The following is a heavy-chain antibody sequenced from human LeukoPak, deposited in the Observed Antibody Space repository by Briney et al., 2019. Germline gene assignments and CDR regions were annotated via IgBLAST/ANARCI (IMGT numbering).Heavy chain of an antibody. D-gene: IGHD5-12*01. CDR3: FAVTTISYYGMDV. Sequence: SETLSLTCTVSGGSITNRNYYWGWIRQPPGKGLEWIGSIYYSGSTYYNPSLKSRVTISVDTSKNQFSLKLSSVTAADTAVYYCFAVTTISYYGMDVWGQGTTVTVSS. CDR1: GGSITNRNYY. V-gene: IGHV4-39*07. CDR2: IYYSGST. J-gene: IGHJ6*02.